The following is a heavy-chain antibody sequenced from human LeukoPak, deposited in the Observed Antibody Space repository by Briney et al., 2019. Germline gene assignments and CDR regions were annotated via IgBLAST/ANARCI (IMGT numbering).Heavy chain of an antibody. J-gene: IGHJ6*02. Sequence: GGSLRLSCAASGFTFSDYNMNWVRQAPGKGLEWVSYTTNGGSTIHHADSVKGRFTISRDNAKKTLYLQMNSLRAEDTAVYYCARSIGLTGGGVDVWGQGTTVTVSS. D-gene: IGHD3-9*01. V-gene: IGHV3-11*01. CDR1: GFTFSDYN. CDR2: TTNGGSTI. CDR3: ARSIGLTGGGVDV.